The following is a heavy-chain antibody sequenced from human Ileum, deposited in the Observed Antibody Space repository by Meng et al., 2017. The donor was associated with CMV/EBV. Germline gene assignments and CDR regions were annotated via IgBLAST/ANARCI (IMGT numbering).Heavy chain of an antibody. CDR2: IYYGGST. V-gene: IGHV4-39*07. D-gene: IGHD6-13*01. Sequence: SETLSLTCTVSGGSVPSSSYYWGWIRQSPGKGLEWVGSIYYGGSTYYNTSLKSRLTITADTSKNQFSLKVSSVTAADTAVYFCASRSRNDPSSSLYFFNYWGQGMLVTVSS. J-gene: IGHJ4*02. CDR3: ASRSRNDPSSSLYFFNY. CDR1: GGSVPSSSYY.